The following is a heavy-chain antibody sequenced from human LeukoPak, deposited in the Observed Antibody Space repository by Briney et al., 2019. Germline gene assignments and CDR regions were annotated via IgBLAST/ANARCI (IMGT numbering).Heavy chain of an antibody. V-gene: IGHV4-59*01. Sequence: SETLSLTCTVSGGSISGYYWSWIRQPPGKGLEWVGYIHYSGSTNYNPSLKSRVTISVDTSKNQFSLKLSSVTAADTAVYYCARDLGTAYCSSTSCYPFNNWFDPWGQGTLVTVSS. CDR2: IHYSGST. D-gene: IGHD2-2*01. CDR3: ARDLGTAYCSSTSCYPFNNWFDP. CDR1: GGSISGYY. J-gene: IGHJ5*02.